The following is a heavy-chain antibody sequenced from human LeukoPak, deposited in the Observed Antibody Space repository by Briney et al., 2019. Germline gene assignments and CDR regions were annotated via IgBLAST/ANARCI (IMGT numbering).Heavy chain of an antibody. CDR2: ISAYNGNT. Sequence: GASVKVSCKASGYTFTGYYMHWVRQAPGQGLEWMGWISAYNGNTNYAQKLQGRVTMTTDTSTSTAYMELRSLRSDDTAVYYCARDGRDYDILTGSGGAFYWGQGTLVTVSS. CDR3: ARDGRDYDILTGSGGAFY. CDR1: GYTFTGYY. V-gene: IGHV1-18*04. J-gene: IGHJ4*02. D-gene: IGHD3-9*01.